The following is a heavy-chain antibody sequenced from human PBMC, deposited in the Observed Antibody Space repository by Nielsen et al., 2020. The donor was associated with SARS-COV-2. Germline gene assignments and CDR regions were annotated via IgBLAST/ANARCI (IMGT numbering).Heavy chain of an antibody. CDR1: GGSFSGYY. D-gene: IGHD2-15*01. CDR2: INHSGST. J-gene: IGHJ6*02. CDR3: ARGRKLGYGYYYYGMDV. V-gene: IGHV4-34*01. Sequence: SETLSLTCAVYGGSFSGYYWSWVRQPPGKGLEWIGEINHSGSTNYNPSLKSRVTISVDTSKNQFSLKLSSVTAADTAVYYCARGRKLGYGYYYYGMDVWGQGTTVTVS.